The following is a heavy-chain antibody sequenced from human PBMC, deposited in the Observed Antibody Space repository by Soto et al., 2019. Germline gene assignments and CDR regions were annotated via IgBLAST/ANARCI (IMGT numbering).Heavy chain of an antibody. J-gene: IGHJ5*02. CDR2: TYYRSKWYN. CDR3: TRGGYNWFDP. CDR1: GDSVSSNSTT. V-gene: IGHV6-1*01. Sequence: PSQTLSLTCAIFGDSVSSNSTTWNWLRQSPSRGLEWLGRTYYRSKWYNDYAVSVKSRITINPDTSKNQFSLQLNSVTPEDTAIYYCTRGGYNWFDPCGQGTLVTGSA.